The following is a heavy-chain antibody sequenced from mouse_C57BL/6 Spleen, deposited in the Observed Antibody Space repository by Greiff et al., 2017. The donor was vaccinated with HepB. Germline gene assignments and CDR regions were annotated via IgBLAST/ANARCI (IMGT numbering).Heavy chain of an antibody. Sequence: VQLQQSGPELVKPGASVKISCKASGYAFSSSWMNWVKQRPGKGLEWIGRIYPGDGDTNYNGKFKGKATLTADKSSSTAYMQLSSLTSEDSAVYFCARSREGFAYWGQGTLVTVSA. CDR1: GYAFSSSW. CDR3: ARSREGFAY. V-gene: IGHV1-82*01. J-gene: IGHJ3*01. CDR2: IYPGDGDT.